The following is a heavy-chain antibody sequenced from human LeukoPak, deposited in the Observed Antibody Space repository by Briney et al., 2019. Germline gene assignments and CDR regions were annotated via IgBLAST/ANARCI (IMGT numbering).Heavy chain of an antibody. CDR3: ASGDALDF. CDR2: IRQDGNEQ. D-gene: IGHD3-10*01. V-gene: IGHV3-7*01. CDR1: GFTMRNYW. J-gene: IGHJ4*02. Sequence: GGSLRVSCAASGFTMRNYWMTWVRQAPGKGLEWVANIRQDGNEQYYMDSVRGRFTIFRDNAKNSLYLQMDSLRAEDTAVYYCASGDALDFWGQGTLVTVSS.